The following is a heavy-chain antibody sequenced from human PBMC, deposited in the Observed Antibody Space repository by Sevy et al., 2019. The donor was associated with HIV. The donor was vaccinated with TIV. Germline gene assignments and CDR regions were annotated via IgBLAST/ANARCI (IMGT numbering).Heavy chain of an antibody. CDR3: AKGRSLGYSHGTGTWFPDL. Sequence: GGSLRLSCAASGFTFADYSMHWVRQAPGKGLEWVSVITWDGGDVYYAKSVEGRFTISRDNSKDSLHLQMNSLRPDDTGLYYCAKGRSLGYSHGTGTWFPDLWGPGTLVTVSS. D-gene: IGHD3-16*01. V-gene: IGHV3-43D*03. CDR2: ITWDGGDV. J-gene: IGHJ5*02. CDR1: GFTFADYS.